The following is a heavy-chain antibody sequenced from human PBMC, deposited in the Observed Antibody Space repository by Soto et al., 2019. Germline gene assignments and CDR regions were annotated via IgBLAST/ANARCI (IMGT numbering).Heavy chain of an antibody. CDR1: GFTFSSNA. CDR2: IGDSGGNT. Sequence: PGGSLRLSCAASGFTFSSNAMSWVRQAPGKGLEWVSAIGDSGGNTHYADSVKGRFTISRDNSKNTLHLQMNNLRAEDTAVYYCAKSVHFCTDGVCYYKFGDWGKGTLVTVYS. V-gene: IGHV3-23*01. J-gene: IGHJ4*02. CDR3: AKSVHFCTDGVCYYKFGD. D-gene: IGHD2-8*01.